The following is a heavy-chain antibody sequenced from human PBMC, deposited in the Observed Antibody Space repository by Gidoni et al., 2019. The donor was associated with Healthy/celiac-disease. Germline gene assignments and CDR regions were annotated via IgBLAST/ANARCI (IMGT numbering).Heavy chain of an antibody. CDR1: GGTFSSYA. J-gene: IGHJ6*02. Sequence: QVQLVQSGAEVKKPGSSVKVSCKASGGTFSSYAISWVRQAPGQGLEWMGRIIPILGIANYAQKFQGRVTITADKSTSTAYMELSSLRSEDTAVYYCARDSGDSSGYYYYYYGMDVWGQGTTVTVSS. CDR2: IIPILGIA. CDR3: ARDSGDSSGYYYYYYGMDV. V-gene: IGHV1-69*04. D-gene: IGHD3-22*01.